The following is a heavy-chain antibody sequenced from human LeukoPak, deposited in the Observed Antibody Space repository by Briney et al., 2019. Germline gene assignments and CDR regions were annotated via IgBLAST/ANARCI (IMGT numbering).Heavy chain of an antibody. V-gene: IGHV3-23*01. CDR3: AKGTPDYGDYNDSDYFDY. J-gene: IGHJ4*02. CDR1: GFAFSSYT. CDR2: ISGNGISI. D-gene: IGHD4-17*01. Sequence: PGVSLRLSCAASGFAFSSYTMHWVRQAPGKGLEWVSVISGNGISIHYADSVKGRFIISRDNSKNTLYLQMNSLRVEDTAVYFCAKGTPDYGDYNDSDYFDYWGQGTLVTVSS.